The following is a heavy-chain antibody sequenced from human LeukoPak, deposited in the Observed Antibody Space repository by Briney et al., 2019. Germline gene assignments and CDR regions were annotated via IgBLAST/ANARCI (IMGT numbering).Heavy chain of an antibody. CDR1: GGTFSSYA. Sequence: GASVKVSCKASGGTFSSYAISGVPQAPGQGREWMGKIIPILGIANYTQKFQGRVTITADKSTSPAYRELSSLRSEDTAVYSCARDSVRGLSATPYGMDVWGQGTTVPVSS. D-gene: IGHD2-15*01. CDR3: ARDSVRGLSATPYGMDV. CDR2: IIPILGIA. J-gene: IGHJ6*02. V-gene: IGHV1-69*04.